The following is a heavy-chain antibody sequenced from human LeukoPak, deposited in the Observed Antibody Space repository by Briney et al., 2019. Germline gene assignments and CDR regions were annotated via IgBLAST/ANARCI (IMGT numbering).Heavy chain of an antibody. CDR2: IYYSGST. Sequence: SETLSLTCTVSGGSISSYYWSWIRQPPGKGLEWIGYIYYSGSTNYNPSLKSRVTISVDTSKNQFSLKLSSVTAADTAVYYCAREQQGFGKLSQWFDPWGQGTLVTVSS. CDR3: AREQQGFGKLSQWFDP. D-gene: IGHD3-10*01. J-gene: IGHJ5*02. V-gene: IGHV4-59*01. CDR1: GGSISSYY.